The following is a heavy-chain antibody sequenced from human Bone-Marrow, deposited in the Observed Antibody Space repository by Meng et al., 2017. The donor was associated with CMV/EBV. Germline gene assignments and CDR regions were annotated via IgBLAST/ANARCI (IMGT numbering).Heavy chain of an antibody. J-gene: IGHJ4*02. CDR1: GGSISSSSYY. Sequence: SESLSLTCTVSGGSISSSSYYWGWIRQPPGKGLEWIGSIYYSGSTYYNLSLKSRVTISVDTSENQFSLKLSSVTAADTAVYYCARVPYDLWSGYDGDYFDYWGQGTLVTVSS. D-gene: IGHD3-3*01. V-gene: IGHV4-39*07. CDR3: ARVPYDLWSGYDGDYFDY. CDR2: IYYSGST.